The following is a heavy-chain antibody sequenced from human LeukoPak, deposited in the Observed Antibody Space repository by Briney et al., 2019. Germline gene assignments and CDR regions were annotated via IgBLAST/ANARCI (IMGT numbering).Heavy chain of an antibody. D-gene: IGHD5-12*01. V-gene: IGHV3-30*02. CDR3: AKGGYSGYSGPGYYYYMDV. CDR2: IRYDGSNK. J-gene: IGHJ6*03. CDR1: GFTFSTYG. Sequence: GGSLRLSCEASGFTFSTYGMHWVRQTPGKGLEWVAFIRYDGSNKYYTDSVKGRFTISRDNSKNTLYLQMNSLRAEDTAVYSCAKGGYSGYSGPGYYYYMDVWGKGTTVTVSS.